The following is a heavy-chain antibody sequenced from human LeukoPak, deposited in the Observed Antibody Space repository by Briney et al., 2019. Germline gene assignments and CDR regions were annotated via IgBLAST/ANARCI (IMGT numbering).Heavy chain of an antibody. CDR1: GFTFSDYT. CDR2: ISDGGANT. J-gene: IGHJ6*03. V-gene: IGHV3-30*01. CDR3: AREINYYFYMDV. Sequence: GGSLRLSCAASGFTFSDYTFHWVREASGNGLEWVAVISDGGANTYYADSVKGRFTVSRDNSKNTLYLQMTSLRAEDTAVYYCAREINYYFYMDVWGRGTTVAVS.